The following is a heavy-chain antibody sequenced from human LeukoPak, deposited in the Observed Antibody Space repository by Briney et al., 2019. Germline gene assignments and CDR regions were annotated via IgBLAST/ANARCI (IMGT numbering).Heavy chain of an antibody. CDR1: GGSFSGYY. D-gene: IGHD3-22*01. CDR3: ARDYYDSSGYYYYNY. CDR2: INHSGST. Sequence: SETLSLTCAVYGGSFSGYYWSWIRQPPGKGLEWIGEINHSGSTNYNPSLKSRVTISVDTSKNQFSLKLSSVTAADTAVYYCARDYYDSSGYYYYNYWGQGTLVTVSS. J-gene: IGHJ4*02. V-gene: IGHV4-34*01.